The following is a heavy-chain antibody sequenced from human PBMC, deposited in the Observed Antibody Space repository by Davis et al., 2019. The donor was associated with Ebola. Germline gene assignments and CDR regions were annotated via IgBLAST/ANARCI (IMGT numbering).Heavy chain of an antibody. D-gene: IGHD2-2*01. CDR1: GYSFTSYW. V-gene: IGHV5-51*01. CDR3: ARHDGEYQLLSPGAFDI. Sequence: GESLKISCKGSGYSFTSYWIGWVRQMPGKGLEWMGIIYPGDSDTRYSPSFQGQVTISADKSISTAYLQWSSLKASDTAMYYCARHDGEYQLLSPGAFDIWGQGTMVTVSS. CDR2: IYPGDSDT. J-gene: IGHJ3*02.